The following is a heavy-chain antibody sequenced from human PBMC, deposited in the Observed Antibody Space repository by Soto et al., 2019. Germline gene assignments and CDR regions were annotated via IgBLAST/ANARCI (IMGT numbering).Heavy chain of an antibody. CDR2: IKSRTDGGTT. Sequence: EVQLVESGGGLVQPGGSLRLSCAASGFTFSYAWINWVRQAPGKGLEWVGRIKSRTDGGTTDFAAPVKGRFAISRDDAKNILFLQMNSLQIEDTAVYYCTTDSDSSVTIIRFDYWGRGALVTVSS. V-gene: IGHV3-15*07. CDR1: GFTFSYAW. J-gene: IGHJ4*01. D-gene: IGHD3-22*01. CDR3: TTDSDSSVTIIRFDY.